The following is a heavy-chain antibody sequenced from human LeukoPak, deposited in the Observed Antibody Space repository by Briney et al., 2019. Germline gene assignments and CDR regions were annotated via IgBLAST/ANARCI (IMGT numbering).Heavy chain of an antibody. CDR1: GFNSGNYW. V-gene: IGHV3-7*01. CDR2: IKQDGIET. Sequence: GGSLRLSCAASGFNSGNYWMSWVRQAPGQRLEWLANIKQDGIETYYLDSVKGRFTISRDSARNSVYLQMNSLRADETAVYFCARFIASPGPDAFDIWGQGTLVTVSS. J-gene: IGHJ3*02. CDR3: ARFIASPGPDAFDI. D-gene: IGHD6-13*01.